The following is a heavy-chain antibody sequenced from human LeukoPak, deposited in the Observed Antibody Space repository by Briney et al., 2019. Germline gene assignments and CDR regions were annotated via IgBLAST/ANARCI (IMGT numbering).Heavy chain of an antibody. J-gene: IGHJ4*02. CDR3: ARGGEGDCSGGSCYEFDY. Sequence: SETLSLTCTVSGGSISSYYWSWIRQPPGKGLEWIGYIYYSGSTNYNPSLKSRVTISVDTSKNQFSLKLSSVTAADTAVYYCARGGEGDCSGGSCYEFDYWGQGTLVTVSS. CDR1: GGSISSYY. CDR2: IYYSGST. D-gene: IGHD2-15*01. V-gene: IGHV4-59*01.